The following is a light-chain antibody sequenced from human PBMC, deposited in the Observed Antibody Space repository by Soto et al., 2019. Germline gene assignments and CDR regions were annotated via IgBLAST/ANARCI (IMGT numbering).Light chain of an antibody. V-gene: IGKV1-5*01. Sequence: DIQMTQSPSALSASLGDRVTITCRASHSIDTWLAWYQQRPGKAPKLLIYDVSSLESGVPSRFSGSGSATEFTLTINSLQPDDFATYYCQHYLNYPITFGQGKRLEIK. CDR2: DVS. CDR3: QHYLNYPIT. J-gene: IGKJ5*01. CDR1: HSIDTW.